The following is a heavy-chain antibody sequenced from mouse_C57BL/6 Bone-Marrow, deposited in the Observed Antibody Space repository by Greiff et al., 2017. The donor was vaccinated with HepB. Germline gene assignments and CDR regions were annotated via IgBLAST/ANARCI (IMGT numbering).Heavy chain of an antibody. CDR1: GFTFSSYG. J-gene: IGHJ3*01. Sequence: EVMLVESGGDLVKPGGSLKLSCAASGFTFSSYGMSWVRQTPDKRLEWVATISSGGSYTYYPDSVKGRFTISRDNAKNTLYLQMSSLKSEDTAMYYGASHGGLRRPFAYWGQGTLVTVSA. V-gene: IGHV5-6*01. D-gene: IGHD2-4*01. CDR2: ISSGGSYT. CDR3: ASHGGLRRPFAY.